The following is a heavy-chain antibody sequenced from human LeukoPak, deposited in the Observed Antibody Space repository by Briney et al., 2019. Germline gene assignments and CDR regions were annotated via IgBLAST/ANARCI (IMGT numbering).Heavy chain of an antibody. D-gene: IGHD3-16*01. CDR3: TRDYAGLGY. CDR2: INSDGSST. J-gene: IGHJ4*02. CDR1: GFTFSSYR. Sequence: GGSLRLACAASGFTFSSYRMHWVRQAPGKGLVWVSLINSDGSSTNYEDSVKRRFTISRDNAKNTLYLQLNTLRAEDTAVYYCTRDYAGLGYWGQGTLVTVSS. V-gene: IGHV3-74*01.